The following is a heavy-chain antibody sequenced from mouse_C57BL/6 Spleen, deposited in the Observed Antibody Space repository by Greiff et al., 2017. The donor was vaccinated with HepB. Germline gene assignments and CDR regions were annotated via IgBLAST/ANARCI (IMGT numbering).Heavy chain of an antibody. CDR3: ARGVTTGDY. J-gene: IGHJ2*01. CDR1: GYTFTSYW. CDR2: IDPSDSYT. D-gene: IGHD2-2*01. Sequence: QVQLQQPGAELVRPGTSVKSSCKASGYTFTSYWMHWVKQRPGQGLEWIGVIDPSDSYTNYNQKFKGKATLTVDTSSSTAYMQLSSLTSEDSAVYYCARGVTTGDYWGQGTTLTVSS. V-gene: IGHV1-59*01.